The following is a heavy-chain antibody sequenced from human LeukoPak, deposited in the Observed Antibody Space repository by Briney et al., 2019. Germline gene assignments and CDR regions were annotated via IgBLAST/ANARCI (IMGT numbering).Heavy chain of an antibody. CDR3: ARVYNWNDGPDY. J-gene: IGHJ4*02. CDR1: GYTFTSYD. CDR2: MNPNSGNT. D-gene: IGHD1-20*01. Sequence: VASVKVSCKASGYTFTSYDINWVRQATGQGLEWMGWMNPNSGNTGYAQKFQGRVTMTRNTSISTAYMELSSLRSEDTAVYYCARVYNWNDGPDYWGQGTLVTVSS. V-gene: IGHV1-8*01.